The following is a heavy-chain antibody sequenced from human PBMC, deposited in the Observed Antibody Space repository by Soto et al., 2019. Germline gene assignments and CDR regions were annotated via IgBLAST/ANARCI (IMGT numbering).Heavy chain of an antibody. V-gene: IGHV4-59*08. CDR2: VHHSWGS. Sequence: QVQLQESGPGLVKPSETMSLACTVSGGSISSYYWSWFRQSPGKRMEWIGYVHHSWGSSYNPSLQSRIARSVDAANSQYSLTMTSVTAADAAEYCCARQGFGPIHGLVDVWGQGTTVTVSS. J-gene: IGHJ6*02. D-gene: IGHD3-10*01. CDR3: ARQGFGPIHGLVDV. CDR1: GGSISSYY.